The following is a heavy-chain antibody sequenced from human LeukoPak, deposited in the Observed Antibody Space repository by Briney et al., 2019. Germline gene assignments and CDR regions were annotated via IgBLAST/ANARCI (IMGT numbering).Heavy chain of an antibody. D-gene: IGHD1-26*01. V-gene: IGHV3-7*01. Sequence: GGSLRLSCAASGFTFSSYWMRWVRQAPGKGLEWVANIKQDGSEKYYVDSVKGRFTISRDNAKNSLYLQMNSLRAEDTAVYYCARVNPWWEPPSFVYWGQGTLVTVSS. CDR3: ARVNPWWEPPSFVY. CDR2: IKQDGSEK. CDR1: GFTFSSYW. J-gene: IGHJ4*02.